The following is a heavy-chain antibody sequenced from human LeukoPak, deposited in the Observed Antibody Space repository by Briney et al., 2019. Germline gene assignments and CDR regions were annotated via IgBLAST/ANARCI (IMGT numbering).Heavy chain of an antibody. CDR3: ARSGAPTLDY. CDR1: GFTFSSYW. Sequence: GGSLRLSCAASGFTFSSYWMHWVRQALGKGLVWVSRIDSDGSSTIYADSAKGRFIISRDNAKNTLYLQMNSLRAEDTAVYYCARSGAPTLDYWGQGTLVIVSS. D-gene: IGHD2-15*01. CDR2: IDSDGSST. J-gene: IGHJ4*02. V-gene: IGHV3-74*01.